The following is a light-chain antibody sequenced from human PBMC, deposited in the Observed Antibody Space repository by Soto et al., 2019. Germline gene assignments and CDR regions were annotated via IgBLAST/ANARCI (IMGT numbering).Light chain of an antibody. CDR1: QSISSS. V-gene: IGKV1-39*01. CDR2: AAS. Sequence: DIQMTQSPSSLSASVGDRVTITCRASQSISSSLNWYQQKPGKAPKLLISAASSLQSGVPSRFSGSRSGTDFTLTISSLQPEDFATYYCQQSYRTLRTFGQGTKVEIK. CDR3: QQSYRTLRT. J-gene: IGKJ1*01.